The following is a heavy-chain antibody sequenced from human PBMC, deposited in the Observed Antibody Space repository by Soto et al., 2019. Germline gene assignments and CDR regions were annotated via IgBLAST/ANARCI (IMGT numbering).Heavy chain of an antibody. Sequence: SETLSLTCAVSGGSISSSNWWSWVRQPPGKGLEWIGEIYHSGSTNYNPSLKSRVTISVDKSKNQFSLKLSSVTAADTAVYYCARSGYSSSWYVDYWGQGTLVTVSS. CDR1: GGSISSSNW. CDR3: ARSGYSSSWYVDY. D-gene: IGHD6-13*01. J-gene: IGHJ4*02. CDR2: IYHSGST. V-gene: IGHV4-4*02.